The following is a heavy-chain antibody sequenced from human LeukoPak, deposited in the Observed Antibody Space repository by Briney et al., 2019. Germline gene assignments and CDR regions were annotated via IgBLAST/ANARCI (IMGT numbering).Heavy chain of an antibody. J-gene: IGHJ4*02. Sequence: GGSLRLSCAASGFTFSSYAMSWVRQAPGKGLEWVSAISGSGGSTYCADSVKGRFTISRDNSKNTLYLQMNSLRAEDTAVYYCAKKKSYSGYAPPFDYWGQGTLVTVSS. CDR1: GFTFSSYA. V-gene: IGHV3-23*01. CDR3: AKKKSYSGYAPPFDY. D-gene: IGHD5-12*01. CDR2: ISGSGGST.